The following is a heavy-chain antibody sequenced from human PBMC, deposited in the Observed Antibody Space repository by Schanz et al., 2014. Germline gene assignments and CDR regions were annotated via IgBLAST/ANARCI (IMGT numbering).Heavy chain of an antibody. J-gene: IGHJ4*02. CDR2: MYINSGST. CDR1: GFTVDSNY. CDR3: AKDGVEAVATV. V-gene: IGHV3-66*01. Sequence: DVQVVESGGDLVQPGGSLRLSCAASGFTVDSNYMSWVRQAPGKGLEWISSMYINSGSTQYADSVKGRFTISRDNSKNTLFLQRNSLRAEDTAVYYCAKDGVEAVATVWGQGILVTVSS. D-gene: IGHD5-12*01.